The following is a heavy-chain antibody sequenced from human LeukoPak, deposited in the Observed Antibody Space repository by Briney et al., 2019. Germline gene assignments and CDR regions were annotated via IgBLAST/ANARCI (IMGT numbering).Heavy chain of an antibody. Sequence: PGGSLRLSCAASGFTFSSYSMNWVRQAPGKGLEWVSSISSSSSYIYYADSAKGRFTISRDNAKNSLYLQMNSLRAEDTAVYYCASSVGDYSYYFDYWGQGTLVTVSS. CDR2: ISSSSSYI. V-gene: IGHV3-21*01. D-gene: IGHD4-17*01. CDR1: GFTFSSYS. CDR3: ASSVGDYSYYFDY. J-gene: IGHJ4*02.